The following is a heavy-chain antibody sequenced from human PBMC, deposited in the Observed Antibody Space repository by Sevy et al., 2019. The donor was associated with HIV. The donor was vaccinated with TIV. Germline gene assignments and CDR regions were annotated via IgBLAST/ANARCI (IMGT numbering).Heavy chain of an antibody. Sequence: GGSLRLSCAATAFTVTSNYTSWVRQGPGKGLEWVSGFYNGDSTQYADSVKGRFTISRDKSNNTLYLQMDSLRAEDTAVYYCAREAGSSSFDYWGQGTLVTVSS. D-gene: IGHD6-13*01. CDR1: AFTVTSNY. J-gene: IGHJ4*02. V-gene: IGHV3-53*01. CDR2: FYNGDST. CDR3: AREAGSSSFDY.